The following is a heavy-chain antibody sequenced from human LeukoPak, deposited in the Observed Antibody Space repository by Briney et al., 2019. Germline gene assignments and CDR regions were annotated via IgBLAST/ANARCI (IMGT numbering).Heavy chain of an antibody. Sequence: PSETLSLTCAVYGGSFRGYYWSWIRQPPGKGLEWIGEINHSGSTNYNPSLKSRVTISVDTSKNHFSLKLSSVTAADTAVYYCAREYPKGGSYRFDPWGQGTLVTVSS. D-gene: IGHD1-26*01. CDR3: AREYPKGGSYRFDP. V-gene: IGHV4-34*01. CDR1: GGSFRGYY. CDR2: INHSGST. J-gene: IGHJ5*02.